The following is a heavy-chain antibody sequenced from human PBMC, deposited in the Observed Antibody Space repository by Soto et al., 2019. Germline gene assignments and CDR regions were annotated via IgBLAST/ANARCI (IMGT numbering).Heavy chain of an antibody. CDR3: ATGGGTYYDY. D-gene: IGHD1-26*01. CDR1: GVSFINYY. CDR2: IKTDGRTT. V-gene: IGHV3-74*03. J-gene: IGHJ4*02. Sequence: EGQLVESGGGLVQPGGSLRLSCAASGVSFINYYMHWIRQAPGKGLVWVSLIKTDGRTTAYADSVKGRFTISRDNAKNTAYLQMNTLRFEDTAVYYCATGGGTYYDYWGQGTLVTVSS.